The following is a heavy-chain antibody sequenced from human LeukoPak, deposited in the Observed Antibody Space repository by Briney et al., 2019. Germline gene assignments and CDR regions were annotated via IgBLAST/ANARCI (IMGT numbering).Heavy chain of an antibody. CDR2: IYYSGST. J-gene: IGHJ4*02. CDR1: GGSISSGGYY. V-gene: IGHV4-31*03. D-gene: IGHD3-3*01. CDR3: ARDGGVGAAKAFSY. Sequence: SQTLSLTCTVSGGSISSGGYYWSWIRQHPGKGLEWIGYIYYSGSTYYNPSLKSRVTMSLDTSKNQFSLKLGSVTAADTAVYYCARDGGVGAAKAFSYLGQGTLVTVSS.